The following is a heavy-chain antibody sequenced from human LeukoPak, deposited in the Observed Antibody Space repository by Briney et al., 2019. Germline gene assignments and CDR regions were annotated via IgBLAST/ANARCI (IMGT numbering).Heavy chain of an antibody. D-gene: IGHD2-2*01. J-gene: IGHJ6*02. CDR3: ARGRPLSIVVVPAAPYYYGMDV. CDR1: GGSISSYY. V-gene: IGHV4-4*07. CDR2: IYTSRST. Sequence: SETLSLTCTVSGGSISSYYWSWIRQPAGKGLEWIGRIYTSRSTNYNPSLKSRVTISVDTSKNQFSLKLSSVTAADTAVYYCARGRPLSIVVVPAAPYYYGMDVWGQGTTVTVSS.